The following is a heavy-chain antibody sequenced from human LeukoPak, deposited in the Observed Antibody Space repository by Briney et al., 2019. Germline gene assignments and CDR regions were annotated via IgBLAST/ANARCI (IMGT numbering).Heavy chain of an antibody. D-gene: IGHD3-10*01. V-gene: IGHV1-2*02. Sequence: ASVKVSCKASGYTFTSYYMHWVRQAPGQGLEWMGWINPNSGGTNYAQKFQGRVTMTRDTSISTAYMELSRLGSDDTAVYYCARASDYYGSGSYYPNYWGQGTLVTVSS. J-gene: IGHJ4*02. CDR3: ARASDYYGSGSYYPNY. CDR2: INPNSGGT. CDR1: GYTFTSYY.